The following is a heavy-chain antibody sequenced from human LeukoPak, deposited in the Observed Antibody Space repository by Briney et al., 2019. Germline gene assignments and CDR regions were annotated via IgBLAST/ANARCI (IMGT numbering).Heavy chain of an antibody. CDR2: INSDGSST. V-gene: IGHV3-74*01. CDR3: ARDESSWYFDN. J-gene: IGHJ4*02. D-gene: IGHD6-13*01. Sequence: GGSLRLSCAASGFTFSSYWMHWVRQAPGKGLVWVSRINSDGSSTSYADSVKGRFTISRDNAKSSLYLHLSSLSAEDTAVYYCARDESSWYFDNWGQGTLVTVSS. CDR1: GFTFSSYW.